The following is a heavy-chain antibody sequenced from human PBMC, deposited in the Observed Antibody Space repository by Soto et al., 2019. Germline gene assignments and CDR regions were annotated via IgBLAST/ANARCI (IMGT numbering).Heavy chain of an antibody. J-gene: IGHJ6*02. CDR2: ISAYNGNT. Sequence: SVTVSCKASGYTFTSYGISWVRQAPGQGLEWMGWISAYNGNTNYAQKLQGRVTMTTDTSTSTAYMELRSLRSDDTAVYYCAGPDFYGSGSYYRRGYYYYGMDVWGQGTTVTVSS. CDR1: GYTFTSYG. V-gene: IGHV1-18*04. CDR3: AGPDFYGSGSYYRRGYYYYGMDV. D-gene: IGHD3-10*01.